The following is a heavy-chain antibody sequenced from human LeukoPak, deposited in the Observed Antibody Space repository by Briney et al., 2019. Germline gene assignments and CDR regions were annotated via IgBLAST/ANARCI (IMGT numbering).Heavy chain of an antibody. D-gene: IGHD3-10*01. Sequence: GGSLRLSCAASGFTFSSYAMSWVRQAPGKGLEWVSAISGSGGSTYYADSVKGRFTISRDNSKNTLYLQMNSLRAEDTAVYYCAKTMVRGVIWDAFDIWGQGQWSPSLQ. V-gene: IGHV3-23*01. CDR1: GFTFSSYA. J-gene: IGHJ3*02. CDR2: ISGSGGST. CDR3: AKTMVRGVIWDAFDI.